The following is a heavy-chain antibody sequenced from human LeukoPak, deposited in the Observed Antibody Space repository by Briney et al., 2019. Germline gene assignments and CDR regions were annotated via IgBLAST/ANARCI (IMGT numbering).Heavy chain of an antibody. Sequence: GASVKVSCKISGYTLNDISMHWVRQPPGKGLEWMGGVDPDDGQRVYAQKFQGRVTMTEDSSTNTAYMELSSLRSEDTAVYYCARGVISADFDYWGQGTLVTVSS. V-gene: IGHV1-24*01. CDR3: ARGVISADFDY. J-gene: IGHJ4*02. D-gene: IGHD3-10*01. CDR1: GYTLNDIS. CDR2: VDPDDGQR.